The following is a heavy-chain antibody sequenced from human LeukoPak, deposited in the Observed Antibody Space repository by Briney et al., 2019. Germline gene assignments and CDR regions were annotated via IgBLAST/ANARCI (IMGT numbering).Heavy chain of an antibody. CDR1: GGSFSGDF. V-gene: IGHV4-34*01. Sequence: SETLSLTCAVYGGSFSGDFWSWIRQSPGKGLEWIGEINHGGSTTYNPSLQSRVTISVDTSKNQFSLNLSSVTAADTAVYYCARDHSSASYTYDYYYMDVWGKGTTVTVCS. CDR2: INHGGST. D-gene: IGHD1-26*01. J-gene: IGHJ6*03. CDR3: ARDHSSASYTYDYYYMDV.